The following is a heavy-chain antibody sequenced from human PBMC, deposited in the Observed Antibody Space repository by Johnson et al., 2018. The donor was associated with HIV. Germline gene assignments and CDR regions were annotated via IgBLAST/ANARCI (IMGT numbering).Heavy chain of an antibody. CDR3: ASSAGGSFFWDAFDI. V-gene: IGHV3-66*02. J-gene: IGHJ3*02. Sequence: MLLVESGGGLVQPGRSLRLSCTASGFTFGDYAMSWVRQAPGKGLEWVSVIYSGGSTYYADSVKGRFTISRDNSKNTLYLQMNSLRAEDTAVYYCASSAGGSFFWDAFDIWGQGTMVTVSS. D-gene: IGHD1-26*01. CDR2: IYSGGST. CDR1: GFTFGDYA.